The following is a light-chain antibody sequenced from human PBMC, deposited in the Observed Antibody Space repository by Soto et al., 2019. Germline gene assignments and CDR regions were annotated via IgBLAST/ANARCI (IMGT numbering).Light chain of an antibody. Sequence: QAVVTQPPSVPGAPGQRVTISCTGSSSNIGAGYEVHWYQHLPGKAPKLLIYGNTNRPSGVPDRFSGSKSGTSASLAITGLQAEDEADYYCQSYDSSLSASYVFGGGTKLTVL. CDR3: QSYDSSLSASYV. CDR1: SSNIGAGYE. V-gene: IGLV1-40*01. J-gene: IGLJ1*01. CDR2: GNT.